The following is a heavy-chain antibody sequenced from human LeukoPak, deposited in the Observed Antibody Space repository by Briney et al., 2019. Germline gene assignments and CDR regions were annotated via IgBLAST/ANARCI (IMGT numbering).Heavy chain of an antibody. J-gene: IGHJ4*02. CDR3: ASLHCSGGSCYSFDY. Sequence: GGSLRLSCAASGFTFSSYSMNWVRQAPGKGLEWVSSISSSSSYIYYADSVKGRFTISRDNAKNSLYLQMNSLRAEDTAVYYCASLHCSGGSCYSFDYGGQGTLVTVSS. CDR1: GFTFSSYS. CDR2: ISSSSSYI. D-gene: IGHD2-15*01. V-gene: IGHV3-21*01.